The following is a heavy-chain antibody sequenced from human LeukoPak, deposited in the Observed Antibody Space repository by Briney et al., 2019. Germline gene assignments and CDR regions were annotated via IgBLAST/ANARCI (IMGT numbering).Heavy chain of an antibody. D-gene: IGHD6-6*01. J-gene: IGHJ5*02. V-gene: IGHV3-9*01. Sequence: PGRSLRLSCAASGFTFDDYAMHWVRQAPGKGLEWVSGISWNSGSIGYADSVKGRFTISRDNAKNSLYLQMNSLRAEDTALYYCAKDLYSSSQGSPWFDPWGQGTLVTVSS. CDR3: AKDLYSSSQGSPWFDP. CDR1: GFTFDDYA. CDR2: ISWNSGSI.